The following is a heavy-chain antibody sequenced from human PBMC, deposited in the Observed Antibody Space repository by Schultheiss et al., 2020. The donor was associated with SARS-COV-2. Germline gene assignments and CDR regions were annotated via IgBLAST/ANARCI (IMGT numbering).Heavy chain of an antibody. D-gene: IGHD3-3*01. CDR1: GYTFTGYY. Sequence: ASVKVSCKASGYTFTGYYMHWVRQAPGQGLEWMGIINPSGGSTSYAQKFQGRVTMTRDTSTSTVYMELSSLRSEDTAVYYCAKSANYDFWSGHPWYYFDYWGQGTLVTVSS. J-gene: IGHJ4*02. V-gene: IGHV1-46*01. CDR2: INPSGGST. CDR3: AKSANYDFWSGHPWYYFDY.